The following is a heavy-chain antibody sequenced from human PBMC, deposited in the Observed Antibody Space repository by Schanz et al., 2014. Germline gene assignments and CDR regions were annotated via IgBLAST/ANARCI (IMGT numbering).Heavy chain of an antibody. CDR2: ISSSSIYT. Sequence: QLVESGGGLVKPGGSLRLSCVVSGFTFSDYYMSWIRQAPGKGLEWVSYISSSSIYTNYAESVKGRFTISRDNAKNSRYRQMNSLRAEDTAVYYCAREGEWGYDPPRHWGQGTLVTVSS. J-gene: IGHJ4*02. D-gene: IGHD5-12*01. V-gene: IGHV3-11*06. CDR3: AREGEWGYDPPRH. CDR1: GFTFSDYY.